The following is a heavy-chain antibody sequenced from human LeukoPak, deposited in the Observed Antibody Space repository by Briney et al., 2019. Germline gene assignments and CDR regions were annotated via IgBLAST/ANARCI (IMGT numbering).Heavy chain of an antibody. CDR2: ISAYNGNT. D-gene: IGHD5-12*01. V-gene: IGHV1-18*04. CDR3: ARDHRPHSGVARANDY. CDR1: GYSFTSYW. Sequence: PGESLKISCKGSGYSFTSYWIGWVRQAPGQGLEWMGWISAYNGNTNYAQKLQGRVTMTTDTSTSTAYMELRSLRSDDTAVYYCARDHRPHSGVARANDYWGQGTLVTVSS. J-gene: IGHJ4*02.